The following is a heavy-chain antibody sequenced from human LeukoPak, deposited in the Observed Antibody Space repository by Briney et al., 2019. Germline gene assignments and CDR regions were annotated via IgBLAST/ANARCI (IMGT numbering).Heavy chain of an antibody. D-gene: IGHD2-21*01. CDR2: IIPIFGTA. J-gene: IGHJ4*02. V-gene: IGHV1-69*06. CDR1: GGTFSSYA. CDR3: ARDSSILRGIFDY. Sequence: ASVKASCKASGGTFSSYAISWVRQAPGQGLEWMGRIIPIFGTANYAQKFQGRVTITADKSTSTAYMELSSLRSEDTAVYYCARDSSILRGIFDYWGQGTLVTVSS.